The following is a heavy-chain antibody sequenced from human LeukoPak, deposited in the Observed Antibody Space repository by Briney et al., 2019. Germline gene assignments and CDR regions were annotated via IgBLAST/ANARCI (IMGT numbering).Heavy chain of an antibody. CDR3: ARDRRGEKDFDV. Sequence: PGGSLRLSCAASGISVSNDYMSLVRQAPGKGLEWVSAIYADGYTRDAASVKGRFSISRHNSKNTVYLQMDNLRPEDTAVYYCARDRRGEKDFDVWGPGTMVTVSS. J-gene: IGHJ3*01. V-gene: IGHV3-53*04. CDR2: IYADGYT. CDR1: GISVSNDY.